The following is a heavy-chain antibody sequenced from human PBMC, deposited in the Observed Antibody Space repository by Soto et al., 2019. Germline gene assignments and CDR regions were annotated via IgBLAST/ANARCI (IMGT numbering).Heavy chain of an antibody. V-gene: IGHV5-51*01. J-gene: IGHJ4*02. CDR3: ARPPGSGTLFAN. CDR1: GYSFTNYW. Sequence: GESLKISCKGSGYSFTNYWIGWVRQVPGRGLEWVGITYPGYSDIRYRPSFQGRVTISADKSINTAYLQWSSLRASDTAIYYCARPPGSGTLFANWGQGTPVTVSS. D-gene: IGHD2-15*01. CDR2: TYPGYSDI.